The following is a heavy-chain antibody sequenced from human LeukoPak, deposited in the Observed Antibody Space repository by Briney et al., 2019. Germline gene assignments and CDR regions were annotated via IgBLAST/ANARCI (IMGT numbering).Heavy chain of an antibody. D-gene: IGHD2-15*01. J-gene: IGHJ4*02. Sequence: AASVKVSCKSSGGTFSSYAISWVRQAPGQGLEWMGRIIPILGIANYAQKLQGRVTITADKSTSTAYMELSSLRYEGMAVYYCATGLCCSGGSCYVYWGQGTLVTVSS. CDR1: GGTFSSYA. V-gene: IGHV1-69*04. CDR2: IIPILGIA. CDR3: ATGLCCSGGSCYVY.